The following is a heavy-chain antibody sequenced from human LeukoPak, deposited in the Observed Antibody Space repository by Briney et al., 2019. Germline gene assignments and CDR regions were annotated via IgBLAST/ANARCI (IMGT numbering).Heavy chain of an antibody. CDR2: AHYGGNT. J-gene: IGHJ3*02. V-gene: IGHV4-59*01. Sequence: SETLSLTCTVSGGSISDYYCSWIRQPPGKGLEWVGYAHYGGNTDYNPSLKSRVTISVGTAKNQFSLRLRSVTAADTAVYYCARRRGSGTQLWRYDGFDIWGQGTVVTVSS. CDR3: ARRRGSGTQLWRYDGFDI. CDR1: GGSISDYY. D-gene: IGHD5-18*01.